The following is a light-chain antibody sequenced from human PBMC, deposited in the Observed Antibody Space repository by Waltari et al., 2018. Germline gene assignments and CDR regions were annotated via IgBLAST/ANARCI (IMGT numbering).Light chain of an antibody. CDR1: QSVSRK. J-gene: IGKJ3*01. CDR2: DTS. Sequence: EIMMTQSPATLSVSPGERATLSCRVSQSVSRKLAWYQQKPGQAPRLLIYDTSSRATDIPARFSGSGSGTEFTLTISSLQSEDFATYYCQQLNSYLLTFGPGTKVDIK. CDR3: QQLNSYLLT. V-gene: IGKV3-15*01.